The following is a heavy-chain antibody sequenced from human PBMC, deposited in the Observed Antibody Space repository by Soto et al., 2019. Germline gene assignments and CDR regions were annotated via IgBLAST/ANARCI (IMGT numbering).Heavy chain of an antibody. J-gene: IGHJ3*01. CDR3: AKDRGIIVKAGDAFDV. CDR1: GFTLSMSA. CDR2: ISDSGDRT. V-gene: IGHV3-23*01. Sequence: EVQLLESGGGLVQPGGSLRLSCASSGFTLSMSAVNWVRQAPGKGLEWVSYISDSGDRTYYADSVKGRFTISRDRSKNTVSLQMDSLRAEDTAVYYCAKDRGIIVKAGDAFDVWGQGPKVTVSS. D-gene: IGHD3-16*02.